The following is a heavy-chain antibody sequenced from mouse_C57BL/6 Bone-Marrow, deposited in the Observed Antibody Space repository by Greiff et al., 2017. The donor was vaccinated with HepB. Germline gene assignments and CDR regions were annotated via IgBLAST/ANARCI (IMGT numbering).Heavy chain of an antibody. CDR1: GFNIKDDY. CDR2: IDPGNGDT. Sequence: VQLQQSGAELVRPGASVKLSCTASGFNIKDDYMHWVKQRPEQGLEWIGWIDPGNGDTEYASKFQGKATITADTSSNTAYLQLSSLTSEDTAVYYCTETTVCYWYFGVWGTGTTVTVSS. J-gene: IGHJ1*03. V-gene: IGHV14-4*01. D-gene: IGHD1-1*01. CDR3: TETTVCYWYFGV.